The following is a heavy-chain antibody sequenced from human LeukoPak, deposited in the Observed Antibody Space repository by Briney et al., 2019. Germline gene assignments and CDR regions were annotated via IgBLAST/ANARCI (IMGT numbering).Heavy chain of an antibody. Sequence: SETLSLTCIVSGDSISPYFWSWIRQPAGKGLEWIGRIYTSGSTNYNPSLKSRVTISVDTSKNQFSLKLSSVTAADTAVYYCAINMYDFWSGYGLDAFDIWGQGTMVTVSS. D-gene: IGHD3-3*01. CDR1: GDSISPYF. J-gene: IGHJ3*02. V-gene: IGHV4-4*07. CDR2: IYTSGST. CDR3: AINMYDFWSGYGLDAFDI.